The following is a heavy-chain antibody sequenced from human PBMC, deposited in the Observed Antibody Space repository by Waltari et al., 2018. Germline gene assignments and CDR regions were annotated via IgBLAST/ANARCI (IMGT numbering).Heavy chain of an antibody. D-gene: IGHD3-3*01. V-gene: IGHV3-74*01. CDR1: GFTFNPFW. J-gene: IGHJ5*02. CDR2: INSDGSDT. CDR3: VRNMDDSPGGP. Sequence: DVQLVESGGGLVQPGESLRLSCAASGFTFNPFWMHWVREVPGKGLVWVSLINSDGSDTAYADSVKGRFIISRDNAKNTVSLQMNRLRAEDTGIYYCVRNMDDSPGGPWGQGTLVTVSS.